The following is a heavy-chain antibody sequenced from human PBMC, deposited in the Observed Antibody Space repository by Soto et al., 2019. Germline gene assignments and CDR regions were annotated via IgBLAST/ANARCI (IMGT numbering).Heavy chain of an antibody. CDR3: ARNYYYGSGSYYPPPSGMDV. Sequence: SETLSLTCTVSGGSISSGGYYWSWIRQHPGKGLEWIGYIYYSGSTYYNPSLKSRVTIPVDTSKNQFSLKLSSVTAADTAVYYCARNYYYGSGSYYPPPSGMDVWGQGTTVTVSS. J-gene: IGHJ6*02. V-gene: IGHV4-31*03. D-gene: IGHD3-10*01. CDR2: IYYSGST. CDR1: GGSISSGGYY.